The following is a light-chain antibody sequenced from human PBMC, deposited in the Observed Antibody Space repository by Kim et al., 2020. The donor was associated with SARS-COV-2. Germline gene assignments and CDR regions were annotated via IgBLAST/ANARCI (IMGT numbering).Light chain of an antibody. CDR1: QSVSSY. V-gene: IGKV3-11*01. J-gene: IGKJ4*01. CDR2: DAS. CDR3: QQRTNWPRT. Sequence: EIVLTQSPDTLSVSPGERATLSCRASQSVSSYLAWYPQKAVQAPRRLISDASNRAPGIPATFSGSGSGTDFTLTISSLEPEDFAVYYCQQRTNWPRTLGGGTPVDI.